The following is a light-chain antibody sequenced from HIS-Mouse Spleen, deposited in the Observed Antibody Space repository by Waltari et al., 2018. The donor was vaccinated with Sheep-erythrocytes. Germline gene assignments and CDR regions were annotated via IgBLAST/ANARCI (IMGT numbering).Light chain of an antibody. CDR3: CSYAGSYNHV. CDR2: DVS. V-gene: IGLV2-11*01. CDR1: ISDVGGYNY. J-gene: IGLJ1*01. Sequence: HSALTQPRSVSGSPGQSVTISCTGTISDVGGYNYFSWYQQHPGKAPKLMIYDVSKRPSGVPDRFSGSKSGNTASLTISGLQAEDEADYYCCSYAGSYNHVFATGTKVTVL.